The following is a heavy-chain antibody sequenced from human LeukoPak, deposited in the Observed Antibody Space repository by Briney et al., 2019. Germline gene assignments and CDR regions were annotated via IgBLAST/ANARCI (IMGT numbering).Heavy chain of an antibody. CDR2: IIPTFGTA. V-gene: IGHV1-69*05. D-gene: IGHD2-2*01. CDR1: GGTFSSYA. J-gene: IGHJ5*02. Sequence: GASVKVSCKASGGTFSSYANSWVRQAPGQGLEWMGGIIPTFGTANYAQKFQGRVTITTDESTSTAYMELSSLRSEDTAVYYCARAHPPGYCSSTSCYKRPNWFDPWGQGTLVTVSS. CDR3: ARAHPPGYCSSTSCYKRPNWFDP.